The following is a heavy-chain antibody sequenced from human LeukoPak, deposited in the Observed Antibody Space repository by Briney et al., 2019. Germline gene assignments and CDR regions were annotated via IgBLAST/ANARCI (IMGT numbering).Heavy chain of an antibody. CDR3: ARDQAGYSGYEPINWLDP. D-gene: IGHD5-12*01. Sequence: SETLSLACTVSGGSISSSNYFWGWIRQPPGKGREWIGYIYYSGSTYYNPYLKSRVTISVDTSKNKFCLKLSSVAAAHTAVYYCARDQAGYSGYEPINWLDPWGQGTMVTVSS. J-gene: IGHJ5*02. CDR1: GGSISSSNYF. V-gene: IGHV4-31*03. CDR2: IYYSGST.